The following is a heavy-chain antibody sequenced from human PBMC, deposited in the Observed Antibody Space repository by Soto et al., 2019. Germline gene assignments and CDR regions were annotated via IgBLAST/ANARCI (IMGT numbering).Heavy chain of an antibody. J-gene: IGHJ4*02. D-gene: IGHD3-10*01. CDR2: MYNSGST. CDR3: ASMGYHYGSGSYPLDY. V-gene: IGHV4-59*08. Sequence: WTWIRQPPGKGLEWIGFMYNSGSTHYNPSLKSRVTISLDTSKNQFSLNLRSVTAADTAVYYWASMGYHYGSGSYPLDYWGQGPMVTVSS.